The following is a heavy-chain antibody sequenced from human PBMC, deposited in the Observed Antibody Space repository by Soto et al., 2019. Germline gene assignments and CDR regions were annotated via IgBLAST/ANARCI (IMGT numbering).Heavy chain of an antibody. CDR3: ARGAYSGYEHSPFDY. CDR2: INPSGGST. J-gene: IGHJ4*02. CDR1: GYTFTSYY. V-gene: IGHV1-46*01. Sequence: QVQLVQSGAEVKKPGASVKVSCKASGYTFTSYYMHWVRQAPGQGLEWMGIINPSGGSTSYAQKFQGRVTMTRDTSTSTVYMELSSLRSEDTAVYYCARGAYSGYEHSPFDYWGQGTLVTVSS. D-gene: IGHD5-12*01.